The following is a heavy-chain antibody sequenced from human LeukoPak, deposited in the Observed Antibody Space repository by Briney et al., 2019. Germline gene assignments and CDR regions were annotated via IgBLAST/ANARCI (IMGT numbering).Heavy chain of an antibody. D-gene: IGHD6-6*01. Sequence: GGSLRLSCAASGFTFSNYAMHWVRQAPGKGLEWVAVISSDGSNKYYADSVKGRFTISRDNSKNTLFLQMNSLRAEDTAVYYCAREGSSSSPPYFDYWGQGTLVTVSS. CDR3: AREGSSSSPPYFDY. J-gene: IGHJ4*02. V-gene: IGHV3-30-3*01. CDR1: GFTFSNYA. CDR2: ISSDGSNK.